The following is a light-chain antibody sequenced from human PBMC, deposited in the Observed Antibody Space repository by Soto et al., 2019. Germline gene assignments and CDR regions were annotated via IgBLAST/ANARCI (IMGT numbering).Light chain of an antibody. CDR3: QQYVGPPWT. CDR1: QSLSKTH. CDR2: GAS. V-gene: IGKV3-20*01. Sequence: DIVLTQSPGTLSSSPGERATLSCRASQSLSKTHLAWYQKKPSQAPMLLIDGASNRATGTPDRFSGSGSGADCTVTISRLQPEGFAVYYCQQYVGPPWTFGQGTKVEIK. J-gene: IGKJ1*01.